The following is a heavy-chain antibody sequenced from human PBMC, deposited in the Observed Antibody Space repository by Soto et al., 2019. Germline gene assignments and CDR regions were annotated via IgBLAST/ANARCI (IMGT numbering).Heavy chain of an antibody. J-gene: IGHJ6*02. CDR1: GFTFSSYA. CDR2: ISGSGGST. D-gene: IGHD1-26*01. CDR3: AKVRGGLVGATYYGMDV. V-gene: IGHV3-23*01. Sequence: GGSLRLSCAASGFTFSSYAMSWVRQAPGKGLVWVSAISGSGGSTYYADSVKGRFTISRDNSKNTLYLQMNSLRAEDTAVYYCAKVRGGLVGATYYGMDVWGQGTTVTVSS.